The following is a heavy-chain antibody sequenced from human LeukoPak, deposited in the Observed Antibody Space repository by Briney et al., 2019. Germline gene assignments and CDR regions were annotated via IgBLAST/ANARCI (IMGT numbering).Heavy chain of an antibody. CDR2: INHSGIT. D-gene: IGHD2-15*01. Sequence: ETSETLSLTCAVYGGSFSGYYWSWIRQSPGRGLEWIGEINHSGITNYNPSLKSRVTISVDTSKNQFSLKLSSVTAADTAVYYCARGPNIVVVVAARNNWFDPWGQGTLVTVSS. CDR3: ARGPNIVVVVAARNNWFDP. J-gene: IGHJ5*02. V-gene: IGHV4-34*01. CDR1: GGSFSGYY.